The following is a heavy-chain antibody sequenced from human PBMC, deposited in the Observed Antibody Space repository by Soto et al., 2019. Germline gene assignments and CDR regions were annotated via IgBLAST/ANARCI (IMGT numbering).Heavy chain of an antibody. D-gene: IGHD4-17*01. Sequence: QVQLVESGGGVVQPGRSLRLSCAASGFTFSSYAIHWVRQAPGKGLEWVAVISSDGKDKYSADSMKGRFAISRDNSKNTRDLQMNSLRAEDTAVYYCAKDSGRGSADYDFDYWGQGTLVTVSS. CDR1: GFTFSSYA. CDR3: AKDSGRGSADYDFDY. J-gene: IGHJ4*02. CDR2: ISSDGKDK. V-gene: IGHV3-30*18.